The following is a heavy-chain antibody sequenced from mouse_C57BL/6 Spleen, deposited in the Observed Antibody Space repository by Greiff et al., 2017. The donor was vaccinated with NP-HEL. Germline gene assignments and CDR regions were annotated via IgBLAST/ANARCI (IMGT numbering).Heavy chain of an antibody. CDR2: IRLKSDNYAT. J-gene: IGHJ3*01. CDR3: TGLNWDAWFAY. V-gene: IGHV6-3*01. CDR1: GFTFSNYW. D-gene: IGHD4-1*01. Sequence: EVQLQESGGGLVQPGGSMKLSCVASGFTFSNYWMNWVRQSPEKGLEWVAQIRLKSDNYATHYAESVKGRFTISRDDSKSSVYLQMNNLRAEDTGIYYCTGLNWDAWFAYWGQGTLVTVSA.